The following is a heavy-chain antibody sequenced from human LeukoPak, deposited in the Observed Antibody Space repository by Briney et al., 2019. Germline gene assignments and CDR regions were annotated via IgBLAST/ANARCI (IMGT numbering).Heavy chain of an antibody. Sequence: SETLSLTCTVSGYSISRGYYWAWIRQSPGKGLEWIGNIYHSGSTYSNPSLKSRLTISVDTSKNQFSLKLSSVTAADTAVYYCARGTDVELVNFDYWGQGTLVTVSS. D-gene: IGHD3-10*01. CDR3: ARGTDVELVNFDY. CDR1: GYSISRGYY. J-gene: IGHJ4*02. CDR2: IYHSGST. V-gene: IGHV4-38-2*02.